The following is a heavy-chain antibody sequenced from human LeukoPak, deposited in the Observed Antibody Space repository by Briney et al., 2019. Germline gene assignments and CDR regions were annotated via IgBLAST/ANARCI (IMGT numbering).Heavy chain of an antibody. D-gene: IGHD6-19*01. CDR1: GGSLSTYY. V-gene: IGHV4-34*01. Sequence: PSETLSLTCAVYGGSLSTYYWSWVRQPPGKGLEWIGEINHGGSTNYNPSLKTRVTMSVDTSKNQFSLKLSSVTAADTAVYYCARHVPLIAVAGNYFDYWGQGTLVTVSS. CDR2: INHGGST. J-gene: IGHJ4*02. CDR3: ARHVPLIAVAGNYFDY.